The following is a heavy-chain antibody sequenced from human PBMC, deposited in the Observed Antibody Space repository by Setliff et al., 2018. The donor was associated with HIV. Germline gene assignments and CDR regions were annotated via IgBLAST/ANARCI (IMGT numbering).Heavy chain of an antibody. CDR3: ARKGQQLPIDY. D-gene: IGHD6-13*01. CDR2: IIPIFGTA. Sequence: GASVKVSCKASGGTFSSYAISWVRQAPGQGLEWMGGIIPIFGTANYAQKFQGRVTITTDTSTTTAYMELRSLRSDDTAMYFCARKGQQLPIDYWGQGTLVTVS. CDR1: GGTFSSYA. J-gene: IGHJ4*02. V-gene: IGHV1-69*05.